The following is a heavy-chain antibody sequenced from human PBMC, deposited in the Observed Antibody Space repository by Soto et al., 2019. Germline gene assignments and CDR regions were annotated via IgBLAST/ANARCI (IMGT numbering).Heavy chain of an antibody. CDR2: IYYSGST. CDR3: ARGVAARPDLDY. Sequence: SEILSLTCTVSGGSISSYYWSWIRQPPGKGLEWIGYIYYSGSTNYNPSLKSRVTISVDTSKNQFSLKLSSVTAADTAVYYCARGVAARPDLDYWGQGALVTVS. CDR1: GGSISSYY. J-gene: IGHJ4*02. V-gene: IGHV4-59*01. D-gene: IGHD6-6*01.